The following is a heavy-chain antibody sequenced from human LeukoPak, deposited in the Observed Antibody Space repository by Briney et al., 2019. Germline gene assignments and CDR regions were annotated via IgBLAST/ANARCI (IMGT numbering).Heavy chain of an antibody. Sequence: PGGSLRLSCAASGFTFRNFAMSWVRQAPGKGLEWVSGLSHGGTRTFYAASVKGRFPISRDDSNSTLFLQMDSLRVEDTATYYCAKDIELFVSWGQGTLVIVSS. V-gene: IGHV3-23*01. CDR2: LSHGGTRT. D-gene: IGHD1-26*01. CDR1: GFTFRNFA. CDR3: AKDIELFVS. J-gene: IGHJ4*02.